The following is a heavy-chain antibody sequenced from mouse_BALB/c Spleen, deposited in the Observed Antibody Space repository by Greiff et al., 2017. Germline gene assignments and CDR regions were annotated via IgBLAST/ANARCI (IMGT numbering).Heavy chain of an antibody. CDR3: ARYYGSSYRFAY. Sequence: VQLQQSGPELVKPGASVKISCKASGYTFTDYYMNWVKQSHGKSLEWIGLVNPNNGGTSYNQKFKGKATLTVDKSSSTAYMELRSLTSEDSAVYYCARYYGSSYRFAYWGQGTLVTVSA. CDR1: GYTFTDYY. CDR2: VNPNNGGT. V-gene: IGHV1-26*01. D-gene: IGHD1-1*01. J-gene: IGHJ3*01.